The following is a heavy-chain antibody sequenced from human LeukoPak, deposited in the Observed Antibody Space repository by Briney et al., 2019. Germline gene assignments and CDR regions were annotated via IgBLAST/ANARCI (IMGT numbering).Heavy chain of an antibody. Sequence: GGSLRLSCAASGFTFSSSAMSWVRQAPGKGLEWVSGISGSGGSTYYADSVKGRCTISRDNSKNTLYLQMNRLRAEDTAVYYCARDLAGSRDKWGQGTLVTVSS. J-gene: IGHJ4*02. CDR1: GFTFSSSA. CDR2: ISGSGGST. CDR3: ARDLAGSRDK. D-gene: IGHD2-15*01. V-gene: IGHV3-23*01.